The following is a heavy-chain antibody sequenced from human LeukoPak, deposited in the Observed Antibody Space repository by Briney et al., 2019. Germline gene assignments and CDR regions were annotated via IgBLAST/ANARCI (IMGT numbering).Heavy chain of an antibody. CDR2: INSDGSST. J-gene: IGHJ4*02. CDR3: AKLRAELPNDY. Sequence: GGSLRLSCAASGFTFSSYWMHWARQAPGKGLVWVSRINSDGSSTSYADSVKGRFTISRDNAKNTLYLQMNSLRAEDTAVYYCAKLRAELPNDYWGQGTLVTVSS. CDR1: GFTFSSYW. V-gene: IGHV3-74*01. D-gene: IGHD1-7*01.